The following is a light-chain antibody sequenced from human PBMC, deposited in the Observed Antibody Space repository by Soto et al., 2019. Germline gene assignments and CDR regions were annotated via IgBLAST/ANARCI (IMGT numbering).Light chain of an antibody. V-gene: IGKV3D-20*02. J-gene: IGKJ5*01. Sequence: LCRGGVSTSVFKTSQSSGSNFLAWYQHKPGQAPRLLIYASSNRATGIPDRFTGSASGTEVTLTITRLELDDFAVYCCSLHGISANFGQGTQVEIK. CDR2: ASS. CDR1: QSSGSNF. CDR3: SLHGISAN.